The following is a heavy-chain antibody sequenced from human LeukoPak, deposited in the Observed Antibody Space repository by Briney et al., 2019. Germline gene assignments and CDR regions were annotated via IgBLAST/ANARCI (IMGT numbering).Heavy chain of an antibody. Sequence: GGSLRLSCAVSGSTVERNYMSWARQAPGKGLEWVSVIYSGGDTYYADSVKGRFTISRDNSKNTVYLQMNNLRPEDTAVYYCARDTDGRQDYWGQGTLVTVSS. CDR2: IYSGGDT. D-gene: IGHD2-8*02. V-gene: IGHV3-53*05. CDR3: ARDTDGRQDY. CDR1: GSTVERNY. J-gene: IGHJ4*02.